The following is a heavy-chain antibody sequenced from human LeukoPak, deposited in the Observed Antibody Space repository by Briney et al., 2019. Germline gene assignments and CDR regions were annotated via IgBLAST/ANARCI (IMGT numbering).Heavy chain of an antibody. V-gene: IGHV1-2*02. J-gene: IGHJ4*02. CDR3: AAGDTAMVRIDY. Sequence: ASVKVSCKASGYTFTGYYMHWVRQAPGQGLERMGWINPNSGGTNYAQKFQGRVTMTRDTSISTAYMELSRLRSDDTAVYYCAAGDTAMVRIDYWGQGTLVTVSS. D-gene: IGHD5-18*01. CDR1: GYTFTGYY. CDR2: INPNSGGT.